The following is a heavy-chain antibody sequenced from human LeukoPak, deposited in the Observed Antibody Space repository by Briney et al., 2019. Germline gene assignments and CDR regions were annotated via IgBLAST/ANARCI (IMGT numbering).Heavy chain of an antibody. CDR3: ARVRVAVAGTAPLGY. CDR2: INPNSGGT. Sequence: GASVKVSCKASGYTFTGYCMHWVRQAPGQGLEWMGWINPNSGGTNYAQKFQGRVTMTRDTSISTAYMELSRLRSDDTAVYYCARVRVAVAGTAPLGYWGQGTLVTVSS. D-gene: IGHD6-19*01. J-gene: IGHJ4*02. CDR1: GYTFTGYC. V-gene: IGHV1-2*02.